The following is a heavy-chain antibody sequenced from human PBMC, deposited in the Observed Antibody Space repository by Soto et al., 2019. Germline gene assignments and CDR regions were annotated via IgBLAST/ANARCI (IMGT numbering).Heavy chain of an antibody. Sequence: QVQLQESGPGLVKPSQTLSLTCTVSGDSISTGGYYWSWIRQHPGKGLEWIGYIYSSGSAYYNPCLKIRVTISVVTSKNKFSLKLTSVTAADTTVYYCARDCSFGNGCSCWGQGTLVTVSS. CDR1: GDSISTGGYY. CDR3: ARDCSFGNGCSC. D-gene: IGHD2-15*01. J-gene: IGHJ4*02. V-gene: IGHV4-31*03. CDR2: IYSSGSA.